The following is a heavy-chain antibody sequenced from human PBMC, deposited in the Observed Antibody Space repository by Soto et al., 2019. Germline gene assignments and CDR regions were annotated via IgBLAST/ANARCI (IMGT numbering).Heavy chain of an antibody. Sequence: SETLSLTCTVSGGSISSSSYYWGWIRQPPGKGLEWIGSIYYSGSTYYNPSLKSRVTISVDTSKNQFSLKLSSVTAADTAVYYCARQWFGELPRTDPWGQGTLVTVSS. CDR2: IYYSGST. D-gene: IGHD3-10*01. V-gene: IGHV4-39*01. J-gene: IGHJ5*02. CDR3: ARQWFGELPRTDP. CDR1: GGSISSSSYY.